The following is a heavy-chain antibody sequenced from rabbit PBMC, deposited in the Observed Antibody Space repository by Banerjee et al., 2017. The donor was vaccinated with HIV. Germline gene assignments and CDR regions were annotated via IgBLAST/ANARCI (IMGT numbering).Heavy chain of an antibody. CDR1: GFSFSSSYY. J-gene: IGHJ4*01. V-gene: IGHV1S40*01. CDR3: TREGGL. CDR2: IYTDSGSA. Sequence: QSLEESGGDLVKPGGTLTLTCTVSGFSFSSSYYMCWVRQAPGKGLEWIGCIYTDSGSAYYASWAKGRFTISKTSSTTVTLQMTSLTAADTATYFCTREGGLWGPGTLVTVS.